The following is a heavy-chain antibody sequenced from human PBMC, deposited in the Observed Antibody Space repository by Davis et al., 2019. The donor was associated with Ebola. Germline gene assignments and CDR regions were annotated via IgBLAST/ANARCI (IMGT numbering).Heavy chain of an antibody. D-gene: IGHD5-18*01. CDR2: IYPGDSNT. CDR1: GYSFTNYW. J-gene: IGHJ4*02. Sequence: GESLKISCEGSGYSFTNYWIAWVRQMPGKGLEWMGIIYPGDSNTRYSPSFQGQVTISADKSINTAYLQWSNLEASDTAMYYCARRINSYGYLVEYWGQGTLVTVSS. V-gene: IGHV5-51*01. CDR3: ARRINSYGYLVEY.